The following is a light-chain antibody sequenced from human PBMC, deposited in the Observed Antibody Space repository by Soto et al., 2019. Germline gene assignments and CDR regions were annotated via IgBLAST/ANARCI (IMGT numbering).Light chain of an antibody. Sequence: QSVLTQPASVSGSPGQSITISCTGTSSDVGGYNYVSWYQQHPGKAPKLMIYDVSNRPSGVSNRFSGSKSGNTASLTISGPQVEDEADYYCTSYTTSSPCLVFGGGTKLTVL. CDR2: DVS. V-gene: IGLV2-14*01. J-gene: IGLJ2*01. CDR3: TSYTTSSPCLV. CDR1: SSDVGGYNY.